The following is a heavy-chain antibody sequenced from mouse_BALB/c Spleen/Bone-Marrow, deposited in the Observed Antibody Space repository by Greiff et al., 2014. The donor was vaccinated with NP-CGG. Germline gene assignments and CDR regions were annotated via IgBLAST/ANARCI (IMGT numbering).Heavy chain of an antibody. J-gene: IGHJ2*01. Sequence: QVTLKESGAELVRPGSSVKISCKASGYVFSTYWMNWVKQRPGQGLEWIGQIYPGDGDTNYNGKFKGTATLTADKSSSTAYMQLSSLTSEDSAVYFCARSGYGSSYDYWGQGTTLTVSS. CDR1: GYVFSTYW. D-gene: IGHD1-1*01. V-gene: IGHV1-80*01. CDR2: IYPGDGDT. CDR3: ARSGYGSSYDY.